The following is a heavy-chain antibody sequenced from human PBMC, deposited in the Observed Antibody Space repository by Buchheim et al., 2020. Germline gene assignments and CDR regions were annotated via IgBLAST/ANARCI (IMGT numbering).Heavy chain of an antibody. Sequence: QVQLVQSGAEVKKPGSSVKVSCKASGGTFSSYAISWVRQAPGQGLEWMGGIIPIFGTANYAQKFQGRVTITADKSTSTAYMELSSLRSEDTAVYYCARNGAKTTYYYGSGIVPYGMDVWGQGTT. CDR3: ARNGAKTTYYYGSGIVPYGMDV. J-gene: IGHJ6*02. CDR2: IIPIFGTA. V-gene: IGHV1-69*06. CDR1: GGTFSSYA. D-gene: IGHD3-10*01.